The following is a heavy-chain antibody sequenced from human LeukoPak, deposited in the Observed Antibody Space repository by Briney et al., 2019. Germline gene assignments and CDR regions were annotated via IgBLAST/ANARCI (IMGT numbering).Heavy chain of an antibody. V-gene: IGHV3-21*01. J-gene: IGHJ1*01. Sequence: GGSLRLSCAASGFTFSTYSMNWVRQAPGKGLEWVSSISGSSSFINYADSVKGRFTISRDNAKNSLYLQMNSLRGEDTAVYYCARGGSTSSSSHFHHWGQGTLVTVSS. D-gene: IGHD6-6*01. CDR1: GFTFSTYS. CDR2: ISGSSSFI. CDR3: ARGGSTSSSSHFHH.